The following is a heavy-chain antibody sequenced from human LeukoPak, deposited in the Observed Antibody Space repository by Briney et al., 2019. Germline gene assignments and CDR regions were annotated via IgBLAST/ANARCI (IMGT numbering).Heavy chain of an antibody. CDR3: AREVEIAGTSDY. V-gene: IGHV1-18*01. J-gene: IGHJ4*02. D-gene: IGHD5-12*01. CDR1: GYTFTSYD. Sequence: GASVKVSCKASGYTFTSYDINWVRQAPGQGLEWMGWISAYNGNTNYAQKLQGRVTMTTDTSTSTAYMELRSLRSDDTAVYYCAREVEIAGTSDYWGQGTLVTVSS. CDR2: ISAYNGNT.